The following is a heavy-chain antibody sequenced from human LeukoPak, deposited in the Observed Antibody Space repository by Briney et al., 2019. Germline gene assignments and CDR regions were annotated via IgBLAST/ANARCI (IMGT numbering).Heavy chain of an antibody. CDR1: GYTFNNYG. CDR3: ARPNTDATGYFFDY. J-gene: IGHJ4*02. Sequence: ASVKVSCKASGYTFNNYGASWVRQAPGQGLEWMGWIDTYRGSTNYAQNLQGRVTVTTDTSTTTVYMELRSLRSDDTAVYYCARPNTDATGYFFDYWGQGTQVTVSS. D-gene: IGHD1-1*01. V-gene: IGHV1-18*01. CDR2: IDTYRGST.